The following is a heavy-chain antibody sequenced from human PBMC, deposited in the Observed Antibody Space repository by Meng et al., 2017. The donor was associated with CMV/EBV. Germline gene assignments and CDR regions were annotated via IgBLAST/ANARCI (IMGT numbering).Heavy chain of an antibody. D-gene: IGHD3-3*01. V-gene: IGHV4-30-4*08. J-gene: IGHJ4*02. CDR2: IYYSGST. CDR3: ARDNRRGGVDY. CDR1: GGSISSGDYY. Sequence: HGQLPQWAPGLVTPSQTLSITCTVSGGSISSGDYYWSWIRQPPGKGLEWIGYIYYSGSTYYNPSLKSRVTISVDTSKNQFSLKLSSVTAADTAVYYCARDNRRGGVDYWGQGTLVTVSS.